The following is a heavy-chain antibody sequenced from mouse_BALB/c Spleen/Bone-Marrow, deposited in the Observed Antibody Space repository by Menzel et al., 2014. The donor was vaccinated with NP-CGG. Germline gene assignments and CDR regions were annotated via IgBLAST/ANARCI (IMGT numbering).Heavy chain of an antibody. Sequence: VQGVESGGGLVQPGGSLRLSCETSGFTFTDYYMSWVRQPPGKALEWLGFIRNKAKGYTTDYSASVKGRFTISRDNSQSISYLQMNTLRAEDSATYYCARDENVGIYWYFDVWGAGTTVTVSS. CDR2: IRNKAKGYTT. V-gene: IGHV7-3*02. CDR3: ARDENVGIYWYFDV. J-gene: IGHJ1*01. CDR1: GFTFTDYY.